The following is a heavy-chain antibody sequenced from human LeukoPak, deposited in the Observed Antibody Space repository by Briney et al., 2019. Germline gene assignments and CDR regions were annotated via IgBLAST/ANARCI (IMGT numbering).Heavy chain of an antibody. D-gene: IGHD6-19*01. V-gene: IGHV3-20*04. CDR1: GFTLDDYG. CDR3: AREISGIAVAGTGPYYYYMDV. J-gene: IGHJ6*03. CDR2: INWNGGST. Sequence: PGGSLRLSCAASGFTLDDYGMSWVRQAPGKGLDWVSGINWNGGSTGYADSVKGRFTISRDNAKNSLNLQMNSLRAEDTALYYCAREISGIAVAGTGPYYYYMDVWGKGTTVTVSS.